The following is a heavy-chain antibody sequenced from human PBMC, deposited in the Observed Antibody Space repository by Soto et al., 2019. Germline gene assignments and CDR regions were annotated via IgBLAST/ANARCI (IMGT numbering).Heavy chain of an antibody. CDR3: AQTNSDSRGTGMDV. V-gene: IGHV2-5*02. D-gene: IGHD4-4*01. Sequence: QITLKESGPPLVKPTQTLTLTCTFSGFSLSTSGVGVGWIRQPPGKALEWLALIYWANDKRYSPSLKSRLSITKDSSENNVVLTITNMDPVETATYYCAQTNSDSRGTGMDVWGQGTTVTVSS. CDR2: IYWANDK. CDR1: GFSLSTSGVG. J-gene: IGHJ6*02.